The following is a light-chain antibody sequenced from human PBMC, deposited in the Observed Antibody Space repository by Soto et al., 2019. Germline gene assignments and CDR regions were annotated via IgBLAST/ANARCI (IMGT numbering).Light chain of an antibody. J-gene: IGLJ1*01. V-gene: IGLV2-14*01. Sequence: QSALTQPASVSGSPGQSSTISFGGTCDDIGGYNFVSWYQHHPGKAPKLIIYDVTHRPSGVSERFSGSKSGFTASLTISGLQPEDESHYYCASFTSISTYVFGTGTKVTVL. CDR3: ASFTSISTYV. CDR1: CDDIGGYNF. CDR2: DVT.